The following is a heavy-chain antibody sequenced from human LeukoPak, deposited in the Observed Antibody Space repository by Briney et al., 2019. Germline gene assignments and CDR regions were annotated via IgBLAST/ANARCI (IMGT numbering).Heavy chain of an antibody. CDR1: GFTFSSYS. CDR2: ISSSSSYI. Sequence: PGGSLRLSCAASGFTFSSYSMNWVRQAPGKGLEWVSSISSSSSYIYYADSVKGRFTISRDNAKNSLYLQMNSLRAEDTAVYYCARGKVVVVAATWAYYYYMDVWGKGTTVTVSS. CDR3: ARGKVVVVAATWAYYYYMDV. V-gene: IGHV3-21*01. J-gene: IGHJ6*03. D-gene: IGHD2-15*01.